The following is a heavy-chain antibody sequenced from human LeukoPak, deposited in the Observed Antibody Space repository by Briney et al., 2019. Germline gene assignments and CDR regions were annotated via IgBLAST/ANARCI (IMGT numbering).Heavy chain of an antibody. CDR1: GFTVSTNY. D-gene: IGHD2/OR15-2a*01. V-gene: IGHV3-66*01. CDR3: ARDPVLEY. Sequence: GGSLRLSCAASGFTVSTNYMSWVRQAPGKGLEWVSVIYSGGRTYYADSVKGRFTISRDNAKNSLYLQMNNLRADDTAVYYCARDPVLEYWGQGTLVTVSS. J-gene: IGHJ4*02. CDR2: IYSGGRT.